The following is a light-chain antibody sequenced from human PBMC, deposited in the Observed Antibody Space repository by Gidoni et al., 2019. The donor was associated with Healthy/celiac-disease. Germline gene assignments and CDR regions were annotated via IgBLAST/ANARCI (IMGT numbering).Light chain of an antibody. CDR1: QSVSSN. CDR3: QQYNNFIT. Sequence: EIVMTQSPATLSVSPGERATLSCRASQSVSSNLAWYQQKPGQAPRLLIYGASTRATGIPARFSGSGAGTEFTLTISSLQSEDFAVYYWQQYNNFITCXQXTRLEIK. CDR2: GAS. V-gene: IGKV3-15*01. J-gene: IGKJ5*01.